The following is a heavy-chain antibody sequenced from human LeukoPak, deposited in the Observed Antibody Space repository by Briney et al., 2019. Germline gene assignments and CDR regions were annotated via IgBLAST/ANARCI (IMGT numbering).Heavy chain of an antibody. Sequence: GGSLRLSCEASGFTFSNYAMHWVRQAPGKGLEWVAVISYDGSNKYYADSMKGRFTISRDNSKNTLYLLMNSLRAEDTAVYYCARAAENYGGRFDSWGQGTLVTVSS. V-gene: IGHV3-30*04. CDR1: GFTFSNYA. CDR3: ARAAENYGGRFDS. D-gene: IGHD3-16*01. CDR2: ISYDGSNK. J-gene: IGHJ4*02.